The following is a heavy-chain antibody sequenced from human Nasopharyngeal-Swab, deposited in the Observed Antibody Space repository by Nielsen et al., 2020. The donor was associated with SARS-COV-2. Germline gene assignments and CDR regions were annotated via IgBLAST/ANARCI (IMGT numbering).Heavy chain of an antibody. CDR2: MNPGSGFK. V-gene: IGHV1-8*01. J-gene: IGHJ4*02. Sequence: WVRQAPGQGLEWMGCMNPGSGFKDYAQNFQGRVTMTWNTSISTAHMEISSLRSEDTAVCYCARWEKGDYWGQGTLVTVSS. CDR3: ARWEKGDY. D-gene: IGHD1-26*01.